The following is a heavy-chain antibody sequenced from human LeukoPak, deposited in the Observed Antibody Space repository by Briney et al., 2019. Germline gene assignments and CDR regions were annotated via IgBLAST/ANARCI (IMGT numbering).Heavy chain of an antibody. CDR3: ARDGDPLGYCSGGSCQTAEY. CDR2: ISAYNGNT. CDR1: GYTFTSYG. D-gene: IGHD2-15*01. V-gene: IGHV1-18*01. J-gene: IGHJ4*02. Sequence: GASVKVSCKASGYTFTSYGISWVRQAPGQGLEWMGRISAYNGNTNYAQKLQGRVTMTTDTSTSTAYMELRSLRSDDTAVYYCARDGDPLGYCSGGSCQTAEYWGQGTLATVSS.